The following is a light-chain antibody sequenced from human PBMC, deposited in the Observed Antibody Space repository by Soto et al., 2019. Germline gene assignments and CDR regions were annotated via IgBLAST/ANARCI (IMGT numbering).Light chain of an antibody. Sequence: EIVMTQSPATLSVSPGERATLSCWASQTISSNLAWYQQKPGQAPRLLISGASTREAGVPGRFSGSGSGTEFTLIISSLQSEDFAIYYCQQYNNWPPWTFGQGTKVDIK. CDR3: QQYNNWPPWT. V-gene: IGKV3-15*01. CDR1: QTISSN. J-gene: IGKJ1*01. CDR2: GAS.